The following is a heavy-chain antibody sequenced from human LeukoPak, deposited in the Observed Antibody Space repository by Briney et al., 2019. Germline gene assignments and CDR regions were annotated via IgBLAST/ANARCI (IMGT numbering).Heavy chain of an antibody. J-gene: IGHJ4*02. Sequence: GGSLRLSCAASGFTFSSNAIHWVREAPRKGLEWVAEISYDGGNTYYADSVKGRFTISRDNSKNMLYLQMNSLRAEDTAVYYCAKEGTGIHFDYWGQGTLVTVSS. CDR3: AKEGTGIHFDY. CDR2: ISYDGGNT. D-gene: IGHD1-1*01. V-gene: IGHV3-30-3*01. CDR1: GFTFSSNA.